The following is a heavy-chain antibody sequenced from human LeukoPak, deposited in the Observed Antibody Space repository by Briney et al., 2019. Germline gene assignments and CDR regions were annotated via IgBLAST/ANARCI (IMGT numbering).Heavy chain of an antibody. CDR2: MNPNSGNT. D-gene: IGHD6-6*01. J-gene: IGHJ4*02. CDR1: GYTFTSYF. Sequence: ASVKVSCKASGYTFTSYFMHWVRQATGQGLEWMGWMNPNSGNTGYAQKFQGRVTMTRNTSISTAYMELSSLRSEDTAVYYCAVYSSSSVPFDYWGQGTLVTVSS. CDR3: AVYSSSSVPFDY. V-gene: IGHV1-8*02.